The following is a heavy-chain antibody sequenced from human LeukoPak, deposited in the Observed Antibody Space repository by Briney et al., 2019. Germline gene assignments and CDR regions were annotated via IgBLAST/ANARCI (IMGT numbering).Heavy chain of an antibody. Sequence: SVKVSCMASGGTFSSYAFSWVRQAAGQGLEWMGGIITICGTANYAQKFQGRGTMTADESKSTAYMERGSLRSEDTSVCYCAIVIRNGYENWFDPWGQGTLVTVSS. V-gene: IGHV1-69*13. J-gene: IGHJ5*02. D-gene: IGHD5-24*01. CDR2: IITICGTA. CDR3: AIVIRNGYENWFDP. CDR1: GGTFSSYA.